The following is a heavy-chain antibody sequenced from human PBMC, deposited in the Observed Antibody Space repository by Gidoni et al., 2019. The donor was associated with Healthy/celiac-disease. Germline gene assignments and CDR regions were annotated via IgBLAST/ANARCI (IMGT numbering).Heavy chain of an antibody. D-gene: IGHD3-10*01. CDR1: GGSFSGYY. J-gene: IGHJ5*02. CDR3: ARGARVRRGWFDP. V-gene: IGHV4-34*01. CDR2: INHSGST. Sequence: QVQLQQWGAGLLKPSETLSLTCAVYGGSFSGYYWSWIRQPPGKGLEWIGEINHSGSTNYNPSLKSRVTISVDTSKNQFSLKLSSVTAADTAVYYCARGARVRRGWFDPWGQGTLVTVSS.